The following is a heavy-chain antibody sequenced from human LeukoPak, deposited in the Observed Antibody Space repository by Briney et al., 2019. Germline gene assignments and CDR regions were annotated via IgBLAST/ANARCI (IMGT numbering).Heavy chain of an antibody. Sequence: GSSVKVSCKASGGTFSSYAISWVRQAPGQGLEWMGGIIPIFSTANYAQKFQGRVTITTDESTSTAYMELSSLRSEDTAVYYCARDQGYSYGYGNFDYWGQGTLVTVSS. CDR2: IIPIFSTA. J-gene: IGHJ4*02. V-gene: IGHV1-69*05. D-gene: IGHD5-18*01. CDR1: GGTFSSYA. CDR3: ARDQGYSYGYGNFDY.